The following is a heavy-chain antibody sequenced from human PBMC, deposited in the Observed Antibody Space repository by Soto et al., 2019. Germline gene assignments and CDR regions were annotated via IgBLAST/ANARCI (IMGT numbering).Heavy chain of an antibody. D-gene: IGHD1-26*01. Sequence: QVQLVESGGGVVQPGRSLRLSCAASGFTFSSYAMHWVRQAPGKGLEWVAVISYDGSNKYYADSVKGRFTISRDNSKKTLYLHMNSLRAEDTAVYYCARDIGYYGSHPLYYYYGMDVWGQGTTVTVSS. J-gene: IGHJ6*02. CDR2: ISYDGSNK. CDR3: ARDIGYYGSHPLYYYYGMDV. CDR1: GFTFSSYA. V-gene: IGHV3-30-3*01.